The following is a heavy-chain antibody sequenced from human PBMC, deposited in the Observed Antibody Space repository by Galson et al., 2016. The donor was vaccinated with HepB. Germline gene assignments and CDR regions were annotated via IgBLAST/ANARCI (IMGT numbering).Heavy chain of an antibody. CDR3: ARDGSGRYFAFAI. Sequence: SLRLSCAASGFTFSSSAINWVRQAPGKGLEWVSFISGSGGSTYYADSVKGRFTISRENAKTSLYLQTNSLRAENTATYYGARDGSGRYFAFAIWGPGTMVTVSS. CDR2: ISGSGGST. D-gene: IGHD1-26*01. V-gene: IGHV3-21*01. CDR1: GFTFSSSA. J-gene: IGHJ3*02.